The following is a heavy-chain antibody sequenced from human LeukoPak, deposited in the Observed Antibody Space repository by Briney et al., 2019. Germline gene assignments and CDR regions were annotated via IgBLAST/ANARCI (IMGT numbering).Heavy chain of an antibody. CDR2: INPSGGST. D-gene: IGHD3-3*01. V-gene: IGHV1-46*01. CDR3: ARERRWSYDFWSGYYEAGSGYYYYMDV. CDR1: GYTFTSYY. Sequence: ASVKVSCKASGYTFTSYYMHWVRQAPGQGLEWMGIINPSGGSTSYAQKFQGRVTMTRDMSTSTVYMELSSLRSEDTAVYYCARERRWSYDFWSGYYEAGSGYYYYMDVWGKGTTVTVSS. J-gene: IGHJ6*03.